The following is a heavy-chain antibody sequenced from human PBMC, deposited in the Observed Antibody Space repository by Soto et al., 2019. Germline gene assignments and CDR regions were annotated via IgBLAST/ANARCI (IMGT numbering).Heavy chain of an antibody. Sequence: KPSETLSLTCSVSGGSISCYYWSWIRQSAGKGLEWIGRIYNGGNTQNNPSLKSRVTMSADTSKNQFSRRLNSVTAADTALYYCARDGSDSYGLDVWGQGTTVTVSS. CDR1: GGSISCYY. V-gene: IGHV4-4*07. D-gene: IGHD3-10*01. CDR2: IYNGGNT. J-gene: IGHJ6*02. CDR3: ARDGSDSYGLDV.